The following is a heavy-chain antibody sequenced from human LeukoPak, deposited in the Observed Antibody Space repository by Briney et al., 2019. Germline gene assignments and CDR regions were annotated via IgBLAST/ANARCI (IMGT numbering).Heavy chain of an antibody. V-gene: IGHV3-30*18. CDR1: GFTFGSYG. J-gene: IGHJ4*02. CDR2: ISYDGSNK. CDR3: AKTGFSSIAARPWGNFDY. Sequence: GGSLRLSCAASGFTFGSYGMHWVRQAPGKGLEWVAVISYDGSNKYYADSVKGRFTISRDNSKNTLYLQMNSLRAEDTAVYYCAKTGFSSIAARPWGNFDYWGQGTLVTVSS. D-gene: IGHD6-6*01.